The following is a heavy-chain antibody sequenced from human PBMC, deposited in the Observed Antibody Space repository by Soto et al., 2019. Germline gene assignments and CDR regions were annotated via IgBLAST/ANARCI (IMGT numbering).Heavy chain of an antibody. CDR1: GGSISSGGYS. V-gene: IGHV4-30-2*02. CDR3: ARYDWSGYYYGMDV. J-gene: IGHJ6*02. D-gene: IGHD3-9*01. CDR2: IYHSGST. Sequence: PSETLSLTCAVSGGSISSGGYSWSWIRQPPGKGLEWIGYIYHSGSTYYNPSLKSRVTISVDRSKNQFSLKLSSVTAADTAVYYCARYDWSGYYYGMDVWGQGTTVTVSS.